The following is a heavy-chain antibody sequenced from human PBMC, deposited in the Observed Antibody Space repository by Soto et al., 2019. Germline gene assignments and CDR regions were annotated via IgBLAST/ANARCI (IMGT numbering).Heavy chain of an antibody. D-gene: IGHD3-10*01. V-gene: IGHV4-61*01. CDR1: GGSVSSGSYY. CDR3: ARDRPYYYGSGSYYNGSYGMDV. CDR2: IYYSGST. J-gene: IGHJ6*02. Sequence: PSETLSLTCTVSGGSVSSGSYYWSWIRQPPGKGLEWIGYIYYSGSTNYNPSLKSRVTISVDTSKNQFSLKLSSVTAADTAVYYCARDRPYYYGSGSYYNGSYGMDVWGQGTTVTVSS.